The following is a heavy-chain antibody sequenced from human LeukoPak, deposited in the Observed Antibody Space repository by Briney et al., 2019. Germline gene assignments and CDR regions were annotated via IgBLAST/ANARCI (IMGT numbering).Heavy chain of an antibody. CDR2: IYHSGST. Sequence: SETLSLTCTVSGYSISSGYYWGWIRQPPGKGLEWIGSIYHSGSTYYNPSLKSRVTISVDTSKNQFSLKLSSVTAADTAVYYCASYEFWSGYMDYWGQGTLVTVSS. V-gene: IGHV4-38-2*02. D-gene: IGHD3-3*01. CDR3: ASYEFWSGYMDY. CDR1: GYSISSGYY. J-gene: IGHJ4*02.